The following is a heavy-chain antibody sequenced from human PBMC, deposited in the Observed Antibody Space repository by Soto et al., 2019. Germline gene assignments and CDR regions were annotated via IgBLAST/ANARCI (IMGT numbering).Heavy chain of an antibody. CDR2: IYYSGGT. V-gene: IGHV4-39*01. D-gene: IGHD5-18*01. J-gene: IGHJ4*02. CDR1: GGSVSSSSQY. CDR3: ASGVSIQLCAL. Sequence: SETLSLTCTVSGGSVSSSSQYWGWFRQPPGKGLEWIGSIYYSGGTYYNPSLKSRVTISVDTSKNQFSLKLSSVTAADTAVYYCASGVSIQLCALWGQGTLVTGSS.